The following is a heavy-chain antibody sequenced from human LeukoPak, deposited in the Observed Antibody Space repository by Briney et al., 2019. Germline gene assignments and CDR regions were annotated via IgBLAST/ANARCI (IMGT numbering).Heavy chain of an antibody. J-gene: IGHJ4*02. CDR2: ISSSGSTI. CDR3: ARVEMATITFDY. Sequence: GGSLRLSCAASGFTFSDYYMSWIRQAPGKGLEWVSYISSSGSTISYADSVKGRFTISRDNAKNSLYLQMNSLRAEDPAVYYCARVEMATITFDYWGQGTLVTVSS. CDR1: GFTFSDYY. V-gene: IGHV3-11*04. D-gene: IGHD5-24*01.